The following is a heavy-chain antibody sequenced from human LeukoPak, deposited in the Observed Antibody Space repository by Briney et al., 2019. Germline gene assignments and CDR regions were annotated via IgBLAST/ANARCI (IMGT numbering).Heavy chain of an antibody. CDR3: ARLYSGYGLTGNYFDY. CDR1: GFTFSSYA. V-gene: IGHV3-64*01. CDR2: ISSNGGSP. J-gene: IGHJ4*02. D-gene: IGHD5-12*01. Sequence: GGSLRLFCAASGFTFSSYAMHWVRQAPGKGLEYVSAISSNGGSPYYANSVKGRFTISRDNSKNTLYLQMGSLRAEDMAVYYCARLYSGYGLTGNYFDYWGQGTLVTVSS.